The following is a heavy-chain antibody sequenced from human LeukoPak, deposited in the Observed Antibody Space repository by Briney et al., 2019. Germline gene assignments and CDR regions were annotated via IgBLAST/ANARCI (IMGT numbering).Heavy chain of an antibody. D-gene: IGHD3-10*01. J-gene: IGHJ3*02. V-gene: IGHV4-4*07. CDR3: ASSLLWFGELGSDAFDI. CDR1: GGSISSYY. Sequence: PSETLSLTCTVSGGSISSYYWSWIRQPAGKGLEWIGRIYTGGSTNYNPSLKSRVTMSVDTSKNQFSLKLSSVTAADTAVYYCASSLLWFGELGSDAFDIWGQGTMVTVSS. CDR2: IYTGGST.